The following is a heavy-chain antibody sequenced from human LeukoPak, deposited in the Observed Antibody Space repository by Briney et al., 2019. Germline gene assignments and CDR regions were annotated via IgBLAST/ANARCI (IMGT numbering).Heavy chain of an antibody. Sequence: SETLSLTCTVSGGSISSSSYYWGWIRQPPGKGLEWIGSIYYSGSTYYNPSLKSRVTISVDTSKNQFSLKLSSVTAADTAVYYCAREGGFSGWKGYYFDYWGQGTLVTVSS. CDR2: IYYSGST. J-gene: IGHJ4*02. CDR1: GGSISSSSYY. D-gene: IGHD6-19*01. V-gene: IGHV4-39*07. CDR3: AREGGFSGWKGYYFDY.